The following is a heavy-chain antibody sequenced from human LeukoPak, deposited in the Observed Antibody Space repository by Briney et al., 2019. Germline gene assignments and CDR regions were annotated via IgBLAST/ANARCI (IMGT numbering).Heavy chain of an antibody. CDR2: IIAYNGNT. V-gene: IGHV1-18*01. CDR1: GYTFTSYG. Sequence: ASVKVSCKASGYTFTSYGISWVRQAPGQGLEWMGWIIAYNGNTNYAQKLQGRVTMTTDTSTSTAYMELRSLRSDDTAVYYCARGSTGWNHGLHFDYWGQGTLVTVSS. D-gene: IGHD1-1*01. CDR3: ARGSTGWNHGLHFDY. J-gene: IGHJ4*02.